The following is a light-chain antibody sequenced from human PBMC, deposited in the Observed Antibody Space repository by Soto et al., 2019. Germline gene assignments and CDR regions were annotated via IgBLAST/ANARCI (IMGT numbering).Light chain of an antibody. J-gene: IGLJ2*01. V-gene: IGLV2-14*03. CDR1: SSDVGGYNY. Sequence: QSALTQPASVSGSPGQSITISCTGTSSDVGGYNYVSWYQQHPGKAPKLMIYDVSNRPSGVSNRFSGSKSGNTASLTISGLQAEDEADYYCHSYTSSSTVVFGGGTKLTVL. CDR2: DVS. CDR3: HSYTSSSTVV.